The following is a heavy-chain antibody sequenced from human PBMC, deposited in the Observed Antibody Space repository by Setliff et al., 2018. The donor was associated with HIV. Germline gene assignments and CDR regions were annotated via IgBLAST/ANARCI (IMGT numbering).Heavy chain of an antibody. Sequence: ASVKVSCKASGYTFTGYYMHWVRQAPGQGLEWMGWINPNSGGTNYAQKFQGKVTMTRDTSITTAYMELSRLRSDDTAVYYCARDGIAVAGTLPFDYWGQGTLVTVSS. CDR1: GYTFTGYY. CDR2: INPNSGGT. J-gene: IGHJ4*02. D-gene: IGHD6-19*01. CDR3: ARDGIAVAGTLPFDY. V-gene: IGHV1-2*02.